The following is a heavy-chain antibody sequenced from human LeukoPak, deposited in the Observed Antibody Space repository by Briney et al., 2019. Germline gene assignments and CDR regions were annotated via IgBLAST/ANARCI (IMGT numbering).Heavy chain of an antibody. V-gene: IGHV3-30*04. D-gene: IGHD3-10*01. CDR2: ISYDGSNK. J-gene: IGHJ4*02. Sequence: GRSLRLSCAASGFNFSSYAMHWVRQAPGKGLEWVAVISYDGSNKYDADSVKGRFTISRDNSKNTLYLQMNSLRAEDTAVYYCARDGSGSGSIDYWGQGTLVTVSS. CDR3: ARDGSGSGSIDY. CDR1: GFNFSSYA.